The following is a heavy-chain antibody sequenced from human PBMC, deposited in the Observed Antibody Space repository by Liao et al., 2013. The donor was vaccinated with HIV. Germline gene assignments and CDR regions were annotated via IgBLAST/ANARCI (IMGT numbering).Heavy chain of an antibody. Sequence: QVQLQQWGAGLLKPSETLSLTCAVYGGSFSRYYWSWIRQPPREGGVEWIGEMNHSGYSNYNPSLKSRVTISVDTSKKQFSLKVTSVTAADTAVYYCARGGRRDYYSRSDYYYYYMDVWGKGTTVTVSS. V-gene: IGHV4-34*01. CDR3: ARGGRRDYYSRSDYYYYYMDV. CDR1: GGSFSRYY. D-gene: IGHD4-17*01. J-gene: IGHJ6*03. CDR2: MNHSGYS.